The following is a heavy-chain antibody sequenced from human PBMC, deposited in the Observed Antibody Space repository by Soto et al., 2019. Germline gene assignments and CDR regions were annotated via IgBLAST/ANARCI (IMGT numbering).Heavy chain of an antibody. V-gene: IGHV3-23*01. J-gene: IGHJ4*02. CDR2: ISASGGRT. CDR1: GFTFGNYA. Sequence: GGSLRLSCRASGFTFGNYAMAWVRQAPGKGLEWVSGISASGGRTYYADSAKGRFTISRDNYNNTLYLQMSSLRAEDTAVYYCAKDLEVLSARFESWGQGALVTVSS. D-gene: IGHD2-15*01. CDR3: AKDLEVLSARFES.